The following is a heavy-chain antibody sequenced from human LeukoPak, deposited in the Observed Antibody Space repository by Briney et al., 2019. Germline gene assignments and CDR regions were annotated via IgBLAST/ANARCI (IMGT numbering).Heavy chain of an antibody. CDR1: GFTFSNYW. CDR3: ARDKFGAAGNLFDY. CDR2: INSDGINT. J-gene: IGHJ4*02. V-gene: IGHV3-74*01. Sequence: PGGSLRLSCAASGFTFSNYWMHWVRQAPGKGLVWVSRINSDGINTSYADSVKGRFTISRDNAKNTLNLQMNSLRAEDTAVYYCARDKFGAAGNLFDYWGQGTLVTVSS. D-gene: IGHD6-13*01.